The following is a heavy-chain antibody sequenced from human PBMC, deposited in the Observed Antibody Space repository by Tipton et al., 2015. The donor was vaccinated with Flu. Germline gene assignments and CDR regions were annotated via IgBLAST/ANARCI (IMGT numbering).Heavy chain of an antibody. Sequence: GLVKPSQTLSLTCAISGDSVSSNSAAWNWIRQSPSRGLEWLGRTYYRSKWYNDYAVSVKSRITINPDTSKNQFSLQLNSLTPEDTAVYYGAREDSEQIVLLWFGELSGGAFDIWGQGTMVTVAS. D-gene: IGHD3-10*01. J-gene: IGHJ3*02. CDR3: AREDSEQIVLLWFGELSGGAFDI. CDR2: TYYRSKWYN. V-gene: IGHV6-1*01. CDR1: GDSVSSNSAA.